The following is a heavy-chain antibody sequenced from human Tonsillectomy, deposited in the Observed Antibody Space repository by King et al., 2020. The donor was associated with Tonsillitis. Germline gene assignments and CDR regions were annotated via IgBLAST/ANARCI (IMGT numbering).Heavy chain of an antibody. V-gene: IGHV3-30-3*01. CDR2: ISYDGSNK. CDR1: GFTFSSYA. Sequence: LVESGGGVVQPGKSLRLSCAASGFTFSSYAMEWVRQAPGKGLEWVAVISYDGSNKYYADSVKGRFTISRDNSKNTLYLEMNSLRPEDTAVYHCARDPRGMGYFDYWGQGTLVTVSS. D-gene: IGHD3-10*01. CDR3: ARDPRGMGYFDY. J-gene: IGHJ4*02.